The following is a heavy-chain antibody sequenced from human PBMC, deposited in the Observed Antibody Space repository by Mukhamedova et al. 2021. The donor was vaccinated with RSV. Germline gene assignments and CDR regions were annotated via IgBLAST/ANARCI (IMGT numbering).Heavy chain of an antibody. CDR2: ISSSSSTI. Sequence: APGKGLEWVSYISSSSSTIYYADSVKGRFTISRDNAKNSLYLQMNSLRDEDTAVYYCARNYDYVWGGTDAFDIWG. J-gene: IGHJ3*02. V-gene: IGHV3-48*02. CDR3: ARNYDYVWGGTDAFDI. D-gene: IGHD3-16*01.